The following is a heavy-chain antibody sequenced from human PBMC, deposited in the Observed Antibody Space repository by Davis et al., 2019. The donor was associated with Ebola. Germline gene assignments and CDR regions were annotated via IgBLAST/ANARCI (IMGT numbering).Heavy chain of an antibody. Sequence: PGGSLRLSCSASGFTFSSYAMHWVRQAPGKGLEYVSSISFNGDNTYYADSVKGRFTISRDNAKNSLYLQMNSLRDEDTAVYYCARVAYGAFWSGYTSGMDVWGLGTTVTVSS. CDR2: ISFNGDNT. V-gene: IGHV3-64*04. J-gene: IGHJ6*02. CDR3: ARVAYGAFWSGYTSGMDV. CDR1: GFTFSSYA. D-gene: IGHD3-3*01.